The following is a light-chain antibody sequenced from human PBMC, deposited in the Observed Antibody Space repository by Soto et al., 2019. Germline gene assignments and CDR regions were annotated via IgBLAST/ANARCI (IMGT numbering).Light chain of an antibody. V-gene: IGLV2-14*01. CDR1: SSDVGGYRY. J-gene: IGLJ1*01. CDR2: EVS. Sequence: QSMLAQPASVAGTPGQWSTISCTGSSSDVGGYRYVSWFQQHPGKAPKVIIYEVSNRPSGVSNRFSGSKSGNTASLTISGLQAEDEADYYCNSYSSTDTPYVFGTGTKSP. CDR3: NSYSSTDTPYV.